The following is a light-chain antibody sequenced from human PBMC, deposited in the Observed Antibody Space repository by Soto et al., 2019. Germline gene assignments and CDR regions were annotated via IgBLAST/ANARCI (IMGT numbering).Light chain of an antibody. J-gene: IGKJ3*01. CDR2: AAS. CDR3: QKYNNAVFT. Sequence: DIQMTQSPSSLSASVGDRVTITCRASQGISSYLAWYQQRPGKVPKLLIYAASTLQSGVPSRFSGSGSGTDFTLTISSLQPEDFAPYYCQKYNNAVFTFGPGTTVDLK. V-gene: IGKV1-27*01. CDR1: QGISSY.